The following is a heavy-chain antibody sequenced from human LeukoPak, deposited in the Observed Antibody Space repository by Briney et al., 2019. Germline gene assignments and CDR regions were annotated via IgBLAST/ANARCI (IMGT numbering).Heavy chain of an antibody. CDR1: GYTFTGYY. V-gene: IGHV1-2*02. CDR3: ARGGGVVGATFDY. Sequence: ASVKVSCKASGYTFTGYYMHWVRQAPGQGLEWMGWINPNSGGTNYAQKFKGRVTMTRDTSISTAYMELSRLRSDDTAVYYCARGGGVVGATFDYWGQGTLVTVSS. CDR2: INPNSGGT. J-gene: IGHJ4*02. D-gene: IGHD1-26*01.